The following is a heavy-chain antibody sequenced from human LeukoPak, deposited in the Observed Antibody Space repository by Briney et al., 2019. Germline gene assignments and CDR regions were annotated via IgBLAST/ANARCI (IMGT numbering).Heavy chain of an antibody. CDR1: GGTFNSYV. Sequence: ASVKVSCKASGGTFNSYVISWMRQAPGQGLEWMGGIMPISGAPPYAQKFRGRVTFTAEASTNTAYMELTSLKSDDTAVYHCARPGEVGPTNAYDYWGQGTLVTVSS. V-gene: IGHV1-69*13. CDR2: IMPISGAP. D-gene: IGHD3-16*01. J-gene: IGHJ4*02. CDR3: ARPGEVGPTNAYDY.